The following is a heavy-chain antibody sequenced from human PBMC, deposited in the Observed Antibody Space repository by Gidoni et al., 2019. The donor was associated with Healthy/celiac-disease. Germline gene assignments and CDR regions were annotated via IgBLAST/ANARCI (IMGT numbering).Heavy chain of an antibody. CDR3: ARDRYYYDSSGYTRYYYYGMDV. V-gene: IGHV1-69*01. D-gene: IGHD3-22*01. Sequence: QVQLVQSGAAVKEPGSSVKVPCKASGAPFSSYAINWVREAPGQGLEWMGGIIPIFGTANYAQKFQGRVTITADESTSTAYMELSSLRSEDTAVYYCARDRYYYDSSGYTRYYYYGMDVWGQGTTVTVSS. J-gene: IGHJ6*02. CDR2: IIPIFGTA. CDR1: GAPFSSYA.